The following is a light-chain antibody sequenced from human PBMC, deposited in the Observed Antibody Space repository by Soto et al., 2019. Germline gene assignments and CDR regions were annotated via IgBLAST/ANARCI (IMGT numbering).Light chain of an antibody. J-gene: IGKJ5*01. CDR3: QQYGNSPIT. CDR1: ERIYSAY. Sequence: EIVLTQSPATLSFSPGERATLSCRASERIYSAYLGWYQQKPGQAPRLLIYGTSSRATGIPDRFSGSGSGTDFTLTISRLEPEDFAVYYCQQYGNSPITFGQGTRLEIK. V-gene: IGKV3-20*01. CDR2: GTS.